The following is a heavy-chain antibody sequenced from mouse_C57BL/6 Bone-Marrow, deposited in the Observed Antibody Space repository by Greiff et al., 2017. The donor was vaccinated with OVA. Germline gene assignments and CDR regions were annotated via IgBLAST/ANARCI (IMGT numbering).Heavy chain of an antibody. CDR1: GYTFTDYN. V-gene: IGHV1-22*01. CDR2: INPNNGGT. J-gene: IGHJ2*01. CDR3: ASGMIKYYFDY. D-gene: IGHD2-4*01. Sequence: EVQLQQSGPELVKPGASVKLSCKASGYTFTDYNMHWVKQSHGQSLEWIGYINPNNGGTSYNQKFKGKATLTVNTSSSTAYMELRSLTSEDSAVYYYASGMIKYYFDYWGQGTTLTVSS.